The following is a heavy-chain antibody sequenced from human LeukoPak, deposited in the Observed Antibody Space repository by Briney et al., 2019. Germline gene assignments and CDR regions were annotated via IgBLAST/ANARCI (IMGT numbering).Heavy chain of an antibody. J-gene: IGHJ4*02. CDR2: IRYDGSNK. CDR3: AKAAYYCTNGVCYPFDY. V-gene: IGHV3-30*02. CDR1: GFTFSSYG. D-gene: IGHD2-8*01. Sequence: PGGSLRLSCAASGFTFSSYGMHWVRQAPGKGLEWVAFIRYDGSNKYYADSVRGRFTISRDNSKNTLYLQMNSLRAEDTAVYYCAKAAYYCTNGVCYPFDYWGQGTLVTVSS.